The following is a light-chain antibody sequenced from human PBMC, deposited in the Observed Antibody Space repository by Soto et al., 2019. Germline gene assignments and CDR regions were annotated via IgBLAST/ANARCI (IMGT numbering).Light chain of an antibody. CDR2: GAS. CDR1: QSVSSN. V-gene: IGKV3-11*01. J-gene: IGKJ5*01. CDR3: QQRSNWPIT. Sequence: EIVLTQSPGTLSLSPGERATLSCRASQSVSSNLAWYQQKPGQGPSLLIYGASTRATGIPARFSGSGSGTDFTLTISSLEPEDFAVYYCQQRSNWPITFGQGTRLEIK.